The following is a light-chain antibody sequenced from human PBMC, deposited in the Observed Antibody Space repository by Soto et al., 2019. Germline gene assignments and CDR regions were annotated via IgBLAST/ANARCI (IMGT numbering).Light chain of an antibody. V-gene: IGKV3-20*01. CDR1: QSVSSSF. Sequence: EIVLTQSPGTLSLSPGERATLSCRASQSVSSSFLAWYQQKPGQAPRLLIYGASSRATGIPDRFSGSGSGTDFTNTISRLEPEDFAVYYCQQYDSSPLTFGGGTKVEIK. J-gene: IGKJ4*01. CDR3: QQYDSSPLT. CDR2: GAS.